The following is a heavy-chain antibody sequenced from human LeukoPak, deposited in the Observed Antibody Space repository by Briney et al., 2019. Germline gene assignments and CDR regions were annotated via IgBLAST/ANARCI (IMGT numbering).Heavy chain of an antibody. CDR3: ARVQCSGGRCNDAFDI. Sequence: PGGSLRLSCAASGFTFSSYSMNWVRQAPGKGLEWVAYISGTSSSIYYADSVKGRFTISRDNAKNLLYLQMNTLRAEDTAEYYCARVQCSGGRCNDAFDIWGQGTMVTVSS. CDR2: ISGTSSSI. D-gene: IGHD2-15*01. CDR1: GFTFSSYS. J-gene: IGHJ3*02. V-gene: IGHV3-48*04.